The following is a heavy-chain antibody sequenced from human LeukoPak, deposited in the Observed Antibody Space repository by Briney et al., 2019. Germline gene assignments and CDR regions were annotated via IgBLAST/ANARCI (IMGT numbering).Heavy chain of an antibody. Sequence: PGGSLRLSCAASGFTFSNYTMNWVRRAPGKGLEWVSAISGGGSTYYADSVKGRFTISRDNSKNTLYLQINSLRAEDTAVYYCAKDDADGSFDYWGQGTLVTVSS. D-gene: IGHD5-24*01. CDR2: ISGGGST. V-gene: IGHV3-23*01. CDR3: AKDDADGSFDY. J-gene: IGHJ4*02. CDR1: GFTFSNYT.